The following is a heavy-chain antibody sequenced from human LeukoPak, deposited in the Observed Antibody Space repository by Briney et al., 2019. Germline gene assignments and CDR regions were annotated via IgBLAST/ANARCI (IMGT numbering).Heavy chain of an antibody. CDR2: INPSGGST. V-gene: IGHV1-46*01. CDR3: ARGRRDGYNTPYFDY. J-gene: IGHJ4*02. D-gene: IGHD5-24*01. CDR1: GYTFTGYY. Sequence: ASVKVSCKASGYTFTGYYMHWVRQAPGQGLEWMGIINPSGGSTSYAQKFQGRVTMTRDTSTSTVYMELSSLRSEDTAVYYCARGRRDGYNTPYFDYWGQGTLVTVSS.